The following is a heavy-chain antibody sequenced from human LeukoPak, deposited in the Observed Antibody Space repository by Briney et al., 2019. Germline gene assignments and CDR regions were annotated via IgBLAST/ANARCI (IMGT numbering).Heavy chain of an antibody. CDR3: ARDRDSSGYYTGY. Sequence: GGSLILSCAASGFTFSNYNVNWVRQAPGKGLEWVSYISSSSTTISYADSVRGRFTISRDNAKNSLYLQINSLRAEDTAVYYCARDRDSSGYYTGYWGQGTLVTVSS. D-gene: IGHD3-22*01. CDR1: GFTFSNYN. J-gene: IGHJ4*02. V-gene: IGHV3-48*04. CDR2: ISSSSTTI.